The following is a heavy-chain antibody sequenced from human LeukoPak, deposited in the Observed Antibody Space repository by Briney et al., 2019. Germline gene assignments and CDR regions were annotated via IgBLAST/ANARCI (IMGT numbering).Heavy chain of an antibody. CDR1: GGSISSGDYY. CDR3: AKTETVDLRPHYFDY. V-gene: IGHV4-30-4*01. Sequence: SETLSLTCTVSGGSISSGDYYWSWIRQPPGKGLEWIGYIYYSGSTYNNPSLKSRVTISVDTSKNQFSLKLSSVTAADTALYYCAKTETVDLRPHYFDYWGQGTLVTVSS. D-gene: IGHD4-17*01. CDR2: IYYSGST. J-gene: IGHJ4*02.